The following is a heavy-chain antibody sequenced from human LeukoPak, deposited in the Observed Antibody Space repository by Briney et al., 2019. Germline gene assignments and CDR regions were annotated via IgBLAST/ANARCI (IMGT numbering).Heavy chain of an antibody. CDR2: ISYDGSNK. CDR1: GVTFSSNT. J-gene: IGHJ4*02. D-gene: IGHD6-13*01. CDR3: ARDLTPSRYSSSWNRFDY. V-gene: IGHV3-30-3*01. Sequence: PGRSLRLSCAASGVTFSSNTMHWVRLAPGKGLEWVALISYDGSNKYYADSVKGRFTISRDNSKNTLYLQMNSLRAEDTAVYYCARDLTPSRYSSSWNRFDYWGREPWSPSPQ.